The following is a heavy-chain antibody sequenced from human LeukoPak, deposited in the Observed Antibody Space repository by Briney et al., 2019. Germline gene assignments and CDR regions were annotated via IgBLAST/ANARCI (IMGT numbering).Heavy chain of an antibody. CDR3: AREDYDFWTGYFRFRGATRFDP. D-gene: IGHD3-3*01. Sequence: GGSLRLSCAASGFTFSSYWMSWVRQTPGKGLEWVANIKEDGSEKYYVDSVKGRFTISRDNAKNSLYLQMNSLRAEDTAVYYCAREDYDFWTGYFRFRGATRFDPWGQGTLVTVSS. J-gene: IGHJ5*02. CDR2: IKEDGSEK. V-gene: IGHV3-7*01. CDR1: GFTFSSYW.